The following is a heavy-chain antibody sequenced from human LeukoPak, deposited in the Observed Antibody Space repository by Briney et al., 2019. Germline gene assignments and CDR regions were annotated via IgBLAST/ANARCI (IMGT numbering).Heavy chain of an antibody. Sequence: SVKVSCKASGYTFTSYGTSWVRQAPGERLEWMGGTIPVFGTANYAQKFQGRVTITTDESTSTAYMELSSLRSEDTAVYYCARSASVAGTGEEFYYYYMDVWGKGTTVTVSS. V-gene: IGHV1-69*05. CDR1: GYTFTSYG. CDR2: TIPVFGTA. CDR3: ARSASVAGTGEEFYYYYMDV. D-gene: IGHD6-19*01. J-gene: IGHJ6*03.